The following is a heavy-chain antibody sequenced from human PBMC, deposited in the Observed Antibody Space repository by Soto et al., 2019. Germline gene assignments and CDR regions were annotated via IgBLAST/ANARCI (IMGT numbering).Heavy chain of an antibody. D-gene: IGHD3-9*01. Sequence: SETLSLTCTVSCGSISSGGYYWSWIRRHPGKGLEWIGYIYYSGSTYYNPSLKSRVTISVDTSKNQFSLKLSSVTAADTAVYYCARDQYDILTGYNWFDPWGQGTLVTVSS. J-gene: IGHJ5*02. CDR1: CGSISSGGYY. CDR3: ARDQYDILTGYNWFDP. CDR2: IYYSGST. V-gene: IGHV4-31*03.